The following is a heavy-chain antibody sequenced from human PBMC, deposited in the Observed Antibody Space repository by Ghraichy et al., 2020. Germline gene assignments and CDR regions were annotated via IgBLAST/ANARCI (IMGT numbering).Heavy chain of an antibody. J-gene: IGHJ6*02. Sequence: SETLSLTCAIFGDSVSTNTASWNWIRQSPSRGLEWLGRTYYKSKWYDDYAESVKSRITINPDTAKNQFSLQLVSVTPDDTAVYYCARLPNQCCYSGMDVWGQETTVTVSS. CDR1: GDSVSTNTAS. CDR2: TYYKSKWYD. CDR3: ARLPNQCCYSGMDV. V-gene: IGHV6-1*01. D-gene: IGHD4/OR15-4a*01.